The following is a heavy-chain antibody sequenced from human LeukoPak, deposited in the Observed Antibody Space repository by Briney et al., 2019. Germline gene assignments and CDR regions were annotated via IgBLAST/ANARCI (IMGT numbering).Heavy chain of an antibody. CDR2: IYYSGST. Sequence: PSETLSLTCTVSGDSISSGDYYWSWIRQYPGKGLEWIGYIYYSGSTYYNPSLKSRITMSVDTSKNQLSLKLSSVTAADTAVYYCARGARWELLAAYFDYWGQGTLVTVSS. CDR1: GDSISSGDYY. J-gene: IGHJ4*02. CDR3: ARGARWELLAAYFDY. V-gene: IGHV4-31*03. D-gene: IGHD1-26*01.